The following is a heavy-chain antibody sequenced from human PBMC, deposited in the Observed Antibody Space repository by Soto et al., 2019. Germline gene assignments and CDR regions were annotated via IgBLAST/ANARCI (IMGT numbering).Heavy chain of an antibody. J-gene: IGHJ4*02. CDR3: ARERGVLEWFWGDY. D-gene: IGHD3-3*01. CDR1: GGTFSSYA. V-gene: IGHV1-69*01. Sequence: QVQLVQSGAEVKKPGSSVKVSSKASGGTFSSYAISWVRQAPGQGLEWMGGIIPIFGTANYAQKFQGRVTITADESTSTADMELSSMRGEDTAVYDCARERGVLEWFWGDYWGQGTLVTVSS. CDR2: IIPIFGTA.